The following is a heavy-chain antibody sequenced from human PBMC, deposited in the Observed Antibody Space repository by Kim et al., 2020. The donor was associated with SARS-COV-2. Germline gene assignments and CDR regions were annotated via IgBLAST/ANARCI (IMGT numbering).Heavy chain of an antibody. CDR1: GGSISSSNW. CDR2: IYHSGST. V-gene: IGHV4-4*02. CDR3: ARGVTMVRGVGGDYYYYGMDV. D-gene: IGHD3-10*01. Sequence: SETLSLTCAVSGGSISSSNWWSWVRQPPGKGLEWIGEIYHSGSTNYNPSLKRRVTISVDKSKNQFSLKLSSVTAADTAVYYCARGVTMVRGVGGDYYYYGMDVWGQGTTVTVSS. J-gene: IGHJ6*02.